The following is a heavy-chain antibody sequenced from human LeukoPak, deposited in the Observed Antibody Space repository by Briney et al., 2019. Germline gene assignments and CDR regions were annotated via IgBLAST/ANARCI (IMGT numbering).Heavy chain of an antibody. Sequence: SVKVSCKASGFTFTSSAVQWVRQARGQRHEWIGWIVVGSGNTNYAQKFQERVTITRDMSTSTAYMELSSLRSEDTAVYYCAAELDYYDSSGSRAFDYWGQGTLVTVSS. CDR1: GFTFTSSA. D-gene: IGHD3-22*01. CDR2: IVVGSGNT. J-gene: IGHJ4*02. V-gene: IGHV1-58*01. CDR3: AAELDYYDSSGSRAFDY.